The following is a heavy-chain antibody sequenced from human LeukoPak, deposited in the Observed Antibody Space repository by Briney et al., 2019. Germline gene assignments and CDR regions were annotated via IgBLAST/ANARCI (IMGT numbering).Heavy chain of an antibody. CDR1: GFTVTSNY. D-gene: IGHD1-26*01. CDR3: ASSRGIVGATQDY. J-gene: IGHJ4*02. CDR2: IYSGGST. V-gene: IGHV3-66*01. Sequence: PGGSLRLSCAASGFTVTSNYMSWVRQAPGKGLEWVSVIYSGGSTYYADSVKGRFTISRDNPKNTLYLQMNSLRAEDTAVYYCASSRGIVGATQDYWGQGTLVTVSS.